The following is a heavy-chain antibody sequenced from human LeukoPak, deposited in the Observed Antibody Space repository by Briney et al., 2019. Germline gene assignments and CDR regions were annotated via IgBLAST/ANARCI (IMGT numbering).Heavy chain of an antibody. CDR3: ARVFRYCSGGSCYSGVEY. D-gene: IGHD2-15*01. CDR2: IYTSGST. V-gene: IGHV4-61*02. J-gene: IGHJ4*02. Sequence: PSQTLSLTCTVSGGSISSGSYYWSWIRQPAGKGLEWIVRIYTSGSTNYNPSLKSRVTISVDTSKNQFSLKLSSVTAADTAVYYCARVFRYCSGGSCYSGVEYWGQGTLVTVSS. CDR1: GGSISSGSYY.